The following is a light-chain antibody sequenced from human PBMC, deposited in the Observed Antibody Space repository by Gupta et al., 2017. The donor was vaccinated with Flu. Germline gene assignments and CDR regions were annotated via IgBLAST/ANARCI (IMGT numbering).Light chain of an antibody. CDR3: QHRSGWPA. CDR1: RSVRTS. Sequence: SPATLSLAPGERATLSGRASRSVRTSLGWYKPKPGQAPRLLIYYASIRATGTPARFSGSGSETDFTLTISSLEPEDFAVYYCQHRSGWPAFGGGTKVEI. J-gene: IGKJ4*01. CDR2: YAS. V-gene: IGKV3-11*01.